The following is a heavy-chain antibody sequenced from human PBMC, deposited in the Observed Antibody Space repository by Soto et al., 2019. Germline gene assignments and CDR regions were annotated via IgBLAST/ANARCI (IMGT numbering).Heavy chain of an antibody. CDR2: ISYDGSNK. CDR1: GFTVRSYG. V-gene: IGHV3-33*05. D-gene: IGHD6-13*01. CDR3: ARGLRAAAGRDYFQY. J-gene: IGHJ1*01. Sequence: WGSLGLSCASSGFTVRSYGVDGVRQAPGKGLEWVAVISYDGSNKYYADSVKGRFTISRDNSKNTLYLQMNSLRAEDTAVYYCARGLRAAAGRDYFQYWGQGTLVTVS.